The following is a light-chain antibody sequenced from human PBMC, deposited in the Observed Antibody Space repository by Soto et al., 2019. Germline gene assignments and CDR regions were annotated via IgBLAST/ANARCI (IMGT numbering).Light chain of an antibody. CDR3: QQYGSSGT. V-gene: IGKV3-20*01. CDR1: QSVSSN. CDR2: GAS. Sequence: EIVMTQSPATLSVSPGESATLSCRASQSVSSNLAWYQQKPGQAPRLLIYGASNRATGIPDRFSGSGSGTDFTLTISRLEPEDFAVYDCQQYGSSGTFGQGTKVDI. J-gene: IGKJ1*01.